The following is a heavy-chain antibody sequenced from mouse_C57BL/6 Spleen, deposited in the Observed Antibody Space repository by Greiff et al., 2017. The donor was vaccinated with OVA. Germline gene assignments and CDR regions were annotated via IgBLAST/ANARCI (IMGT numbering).Heavy chain of an antibody. V-gene: IGHV5-4*01. CDR3: ASDEDYGRAWFAY. CDR1: GFTFSSYA. D-gene: IGHD1-1*01. Sequence: EVQRVESGGGLVKPGGSLKLSCAASGFTFSSYAMSWVRQTPEKRLEWVATISDGGSYTYYPANVKGRFTISRDNAKNNLYLQKRQLKSEDTAMYYSASDEDYGRAWFAYWGQGTLVTVSA. J-gene: IGHJ3*01. CDR2: ISDGGSYT.